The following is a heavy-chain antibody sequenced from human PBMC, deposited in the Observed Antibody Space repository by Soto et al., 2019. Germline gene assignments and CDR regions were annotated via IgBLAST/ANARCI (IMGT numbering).Heavy chain of an antibody. CDR1: GFTFSSYA. V-gene: IGHV3-23*01. CDR3: AKGRIAAAGYWFDP. D-gene: IGHD6-13*01. J-gene: IGHJ5*02. CDR2: ISGSGGST. Sequence: GGSLRLSCAASGFTFSSYAISWVRQAPGKGLEWVSAISGSGGSTYYAGSVKGRFTISRDNSKNTLYLQMNSLRAEDTAVYYCAKGRIAAAGYWFDPWGQGTLVTVSS.